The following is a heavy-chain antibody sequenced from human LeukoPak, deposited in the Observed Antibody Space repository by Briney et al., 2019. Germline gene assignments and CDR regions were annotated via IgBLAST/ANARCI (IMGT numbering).Heavy chain of an antibody. D-gene: IGHD3-10*01. CDR3: AKDSPSSWFGEFYYFDY. J-gene: IGHJ4*02. CDR1: GFTFSSYG. Sequence: GGSLRLSCAASGFTFSSYGMHWVRQAPGKGLEWVAFIRYDGNNKYYADSVKGRFTISRDNSKNTLYLQMNSLRAEDTAVYYCAKDSPSSWFGEFYYFDYWGQGTLVTVSS. CDR2: IRYDGNNK. V-gene: IGHV3-30*02.